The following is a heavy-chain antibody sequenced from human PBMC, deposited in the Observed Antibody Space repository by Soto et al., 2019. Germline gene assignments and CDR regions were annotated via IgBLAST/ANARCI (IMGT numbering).Heavy chain of an antibody. Sequence: GGSLRLSCAASGFTFSSYAMSWVRQAPGKGLEWVSAISGSGGSTYYADSVKGRFTISRDNSKNTLYLQMNSLRAEDTAVYYCAKDGRVTGAVAAAGKVYFDYWGQGTLVTVSS. CDR3: AKDGRVTGAVAAAGKVYFDY. D-gene: IGHD6-13*01. V-gene: IGHV3-23*01. J-gene: IGHJ4*02. CDR1: GFTFSSYA. CDR2: ISGSGGST.